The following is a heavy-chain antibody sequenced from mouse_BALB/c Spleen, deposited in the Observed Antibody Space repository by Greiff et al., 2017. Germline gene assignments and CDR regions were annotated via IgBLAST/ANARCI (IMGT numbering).Heavy chain of an antibody. CDR1: GFTFSSYG. D-gene: IGHD2-2*01. Sequence: VMLVESGGDLVKPGGSLKLSCAASGFTFSSYGMSWVRQTPDKRLEWVATISSGGSYTYYPDSVKGRFTISRDNAKNTLYLQMSSLKSEDTAMYYCARHRGYGYDLNYAMDYWGQGTSVTVSS. V-gene: IGHV5-6*02. CDR2: ISSGGSYT. CDR3: ARHRGYGYDLNYAMDY. J-gene: IGHJ4*01.